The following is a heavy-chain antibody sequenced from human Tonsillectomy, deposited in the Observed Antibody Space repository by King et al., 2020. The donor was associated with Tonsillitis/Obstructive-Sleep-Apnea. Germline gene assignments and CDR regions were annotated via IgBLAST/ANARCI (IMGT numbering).Heavy chain of an antibody. J-gene: IGHJ4*02. V-gene: IGHV3-21*01. Sequence: QLVQSGGGLVKPGGSPRLSCAASGFTFSSYSMNWVRQAPGTGLEWVSSISSSSSYIYYADSVKGRFTISRDNAKNSLYLQMNSLRAEDTAVYYCASGEALDYWGQGTLVTVSS. CDR3: ASGEALDY. CDR1: GFTFSSYS. CDR2: ISSSSSYI. D-gene: IGHD3-3*01.